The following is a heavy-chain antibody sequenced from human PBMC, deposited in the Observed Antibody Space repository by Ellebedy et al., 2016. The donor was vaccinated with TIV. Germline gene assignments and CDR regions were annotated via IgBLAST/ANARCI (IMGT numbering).Heavy chain of an antibody. D-gene: IGHD3-16*01. J-gene: IGHJ4*02. Sequence: SETLSLTCAVSGASVSSSTYYWGWIRQPPGKGLEWIGSVYYGGSTYYNPSLRSRLTISIDTSKNQFSLKVKSVTAADTAVYYWAAQSRDYVWDGDYWGQGALVTVSS. CDR3: AAQSRDYVWDGDY. V-gene: IGHV4-39*07. CDR1: GASVSSSTYY. CDR2: VYYGGST.